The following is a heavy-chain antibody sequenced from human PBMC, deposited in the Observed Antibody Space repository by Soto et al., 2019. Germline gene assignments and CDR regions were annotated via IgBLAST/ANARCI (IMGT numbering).Heavy chain of an antibody. CDR2: ISYDETNK. CDR1: EFTFSTYP. Sequence: ESVGGVVQPGRSLRLSCAASEFTFSTYPMHWVRQAPGKGLEWVAVISYDETNKYYADSVKGRFTISRDNSKNTLYLQMNSLRADDTAVYYCARGASDFWGGYPEIHYFDYWGQGTLVTVSS. V-gene: IGHV3-30-3*01. D-gene: IGHD3-3*01. J-gene: IGHJ4*02. CDR3: ARGASDFWGGYPEIHYFDY.